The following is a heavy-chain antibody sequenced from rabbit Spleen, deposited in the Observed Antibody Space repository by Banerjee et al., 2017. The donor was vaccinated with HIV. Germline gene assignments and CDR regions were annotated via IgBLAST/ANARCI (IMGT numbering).Heavy chain of an antibody. V-gene: IGHV1S45*01. CDR2: IYAGSSGSS. CDR3: ARSASTNDYLTYGMDL. CDR1: GFSFSSSYW. J-gene: IGHJ6*01. Sequence: QEQLEESGGGLVKPEGSLTLSCTASGFSFSSSYWICWVRQAPGKGLEWIACIYAGSSGSSYYASWAKGRFTISKTSSTTVTLQMTSLTAADTATYFCARSASTNDYLTYGMDLWGQGTLVTVS. D-gene: IGHD2-1*01.